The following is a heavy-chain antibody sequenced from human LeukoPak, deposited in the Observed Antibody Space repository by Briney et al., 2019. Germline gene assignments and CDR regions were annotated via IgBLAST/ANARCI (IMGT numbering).Heavy chain of an antibody. CDR2: IYWDDDT. CDR1: GFSLSTSAVS. D-gene: IGHD4-23*01. CDR3: AHHYRGNYGSMDLDY. Sequence: ESGPTLVKPTETLTLTCTSSGFSLSTSAVSVAWVRQPPGKALEWLALIYWDDDTRYSPSLKSRLSITKDTSKNQVFLTMTNMDPVDTATYYCAHHYRGNYGSMDLDYWGPGTLVTVSS. V-gene: IGHV2-5*02. J-gene: IGHJ4*02.